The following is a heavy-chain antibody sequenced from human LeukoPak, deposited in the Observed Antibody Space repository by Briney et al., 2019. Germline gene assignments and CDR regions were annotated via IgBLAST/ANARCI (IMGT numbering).Heavy chain of an antibody. CDR1: GGSFSGYY. D-gene: IGHD3-9*01. J-gene: IGHJ4*02. CDR2: INHSGST. CDR3: AREINFDWAIDY. V-gene: IGHV4-34*01. Sequence: PSETLSLTCSVYGGSFSGYYWSWIRQPPGKGLEWIGEINHSGSTNYNPSLKSRVTISVDTSKNQFSLKLSSVTAADTAVYYCAREINFDWAIDYWGQGTLVTVSS.